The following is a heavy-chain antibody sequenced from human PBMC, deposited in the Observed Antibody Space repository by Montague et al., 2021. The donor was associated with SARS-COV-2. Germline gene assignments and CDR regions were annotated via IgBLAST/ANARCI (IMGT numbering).Heavy chain of an antibody. CDR3: ATAAIVQGRYYYYGMDV. D-gene: IGHD2-2*01. CDR1: GFTLSSYA. Sequence: SLRLSCAASGFTLSSYAMSWVRQAPGKGLEWVSSISGGGINTYYADSVKGRFTISRDTSKNMLYLQMNSLRAEDTAVYYCATAAIVQGRYYYYGMDVWGQGTTVTVSS. CDR2: ISGGGINT. V-gene: IGHV3-23*01. J-gene: IGHJ6*02.